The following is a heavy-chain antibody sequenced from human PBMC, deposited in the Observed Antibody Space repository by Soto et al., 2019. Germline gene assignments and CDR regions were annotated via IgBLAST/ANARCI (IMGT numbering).Heavy chain of an antibody. J-gene: IGHJ3*02. CDR1: GYTFTSYD. Sequence: QVQLVQSGAEVKKPGASVKVSCKASGYTFTSYDINWVRPATGQGLEWMGWMNPNSGNTGYAQKFQGRVTMTRNTSISTAYMELSSLRSEDTAVYYCARGINYYASGDDAFDIWGQGTMVTVSS. D-gene: IGHD3-10*01. CDR2: MNPNSGNT. CDR3: ARGINYYASGDDAFDI. V-gene: IGHV1-8*01.